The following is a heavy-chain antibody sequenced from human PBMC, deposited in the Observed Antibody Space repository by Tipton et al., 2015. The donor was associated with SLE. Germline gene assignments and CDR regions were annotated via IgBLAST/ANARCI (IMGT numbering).Heavy chain of an antibody. CDR1: GGSMTSHY. CDR3: ASVRGAFDI. V-gene: IGHV4-59*11. D-gene: IGHD3-10*02. CDR2: IKYSGSA. J-gene: IGHJ3*02. Sequence: GLVKPSETLSLTCSVSGGSMTSHYWSWIRQSPGKGLEWIAHIKYSGSANYNPSLESRVTISLDTSKNQFSLKVNSVIVADTAVYYCASVRGAFDIWGQGTMVTVSS.